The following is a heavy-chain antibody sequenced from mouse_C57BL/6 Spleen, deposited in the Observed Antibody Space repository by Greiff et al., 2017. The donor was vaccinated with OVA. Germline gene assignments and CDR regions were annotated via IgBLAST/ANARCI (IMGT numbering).Heavy chain of an antibody. CDR1: GYTFTSYT. CDR3: ARWNSMDY. J-gene: IGHJ4*01. V-gene: IGHV1-4*01. Sequence: QVQLQQSGADLARPGASVKMSCKASGYTFTSYTMHWVQQRPGQGLEWIGYINPSSGYTKYNQKFKDKATLTADKSSSTAYMQLSSLTSEDSSVYYCARWNSMDYWGQGTTVTVSS. CDR2: INPSSGYT.